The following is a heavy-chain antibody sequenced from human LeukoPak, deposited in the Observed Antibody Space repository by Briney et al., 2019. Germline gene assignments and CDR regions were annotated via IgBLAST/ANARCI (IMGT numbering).Heavy chain of an antibody. J-gene: IGHJ4*02. D-gene: IGHD2-8*02. CDR1: GGSISSYF. CDR3: ARDHTGGNYYFDY. V-gene: IGHV4-59*01. CDR2: IYYSGTT. Sequence: SETLSLTCTVSGGSISSYFWSWIRQPPGKGLEWIGYIYYSGTTNYNPSLKSRVTISVDTSKNQFSLKLTPVTAADTAVYYCARDHTGGNYYFDYWGQGTLVTVSS.